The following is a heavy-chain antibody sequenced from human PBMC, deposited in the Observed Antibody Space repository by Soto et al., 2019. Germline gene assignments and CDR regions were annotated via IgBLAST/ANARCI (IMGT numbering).Heavy chain of an antibody. CDR3: AKGTWYQLLPVSYFDY. V-gene: IGHV3-9*01. D-gene: IGHD2-2*01. CDR2: ISWNSGSI. CDR1: GFTFDDYA. Sequence: EVQLVESGGGLVQPGRSLRLSCAASGFTFDDYAMHWVRQAPGKGLEWVSGISWNSGSIGYADSVKGRFTISRDNAKNSMSLHMNSLRAEDTALYYCAKGTWYQLLPVSYFDYWGQGTLVTVSS. J-gene: IGHJ4*02.